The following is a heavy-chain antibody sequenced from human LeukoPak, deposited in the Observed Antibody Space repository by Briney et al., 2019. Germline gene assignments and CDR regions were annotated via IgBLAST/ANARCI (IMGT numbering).Heavy chain of an antibody. Sequence: SETLSLTCGVSGEPFSGYYWSWIRQPPGKGLEWIGDISESGSTNYNPSLKSRVTISVDPSKNQFSLKLTSMTAPDTAVYFCVRGRTDYYYYMDVWGKGTTVTVSS. CDR2: ISESGST. V-gene: IGHV4-34*01. J-gene: IGHJ6*03. CDR1: GEPFSGYY. CDR3: VRGRTDYYYYMDV.